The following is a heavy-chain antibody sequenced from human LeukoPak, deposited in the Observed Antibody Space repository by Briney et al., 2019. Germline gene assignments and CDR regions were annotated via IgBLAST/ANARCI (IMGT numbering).Heavy chain of an antibody. CDR1: GFTVSDTY. D-gene: IGHD3-10*01. J-gene: IGHJ5*01. CDR2: IYSDGVT. Sequence: GGSLRLSCAASGFTVSDTYMSWVRQAPGRGLEWVSLIYSDGVTYYGDSVKGRFTISRDNSKNTLYLQMDSLTPEDTAVYYCARDRAGTQTWVEFDSWGQGTLVTVSS. CDR3: ARDRAGTQTWVEFDS. V-gene: IGHV3-66*02.